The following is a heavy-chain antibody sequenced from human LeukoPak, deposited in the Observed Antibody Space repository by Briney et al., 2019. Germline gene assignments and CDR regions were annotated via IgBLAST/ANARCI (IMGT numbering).Heavy chain of an antibody. CDR1: GFTFSSYS. J-gene: IGHJ4*02. CDR3: ARDNGITMVRGVIPYFDY. V-gene: IGHV3-48*01. D-gene: IGHD3-10*01. Sequence: QPGGSLRLSCAASGFTFSSYSMNWVRQAPGKGLEWVSYISSSRSTIYYADSVKGRFTISRDNAKNSLYLQMNSLRAEDTAVYYCARDNGITMVRGVIPYFDYWGQGTLVTVSS. CDR2: ISSSRSTI.